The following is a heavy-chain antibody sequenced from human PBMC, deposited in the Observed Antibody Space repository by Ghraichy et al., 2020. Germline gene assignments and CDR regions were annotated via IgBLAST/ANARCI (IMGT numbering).Heavy chain of an antibody. V-gene: IGHV6-1*01. D-gene: IGHD5-24*01. CDR1: GDSVSSNSAA. CDR2: TYYRSKWSN. J-gene: IGHJ4*02. Sequence: SQTLSLTCAISGDSVSSNSAAWNWIRQSPSRGLEWLGRTYYRSKWSNDYAVSVKSRITINPDTSKNQFSLQLNSVTPEDTAVYYCARGHPRDVYSINFFDCWGQGTLVTVSS. CDR3: ARGHPRDVYSINFFDC.